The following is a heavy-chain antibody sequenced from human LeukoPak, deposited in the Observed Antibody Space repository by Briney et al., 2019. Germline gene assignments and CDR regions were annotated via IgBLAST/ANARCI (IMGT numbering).Heavy chain of an antibody. V-gene: IGHV1-69*06. CDR3: ARDKDPYCSGGSCYAGRGYYYYMDV. CDR2: IIPIFGTA. J-gene: IGHJ6*03. D-gene: IGHD2-15*01. Sequence: SVKVSCKASGGTFSSYAISWVRQAPGQGLEWMGGIIPIFGTANYAQKFQGRVTITADKSTSTAYMELSSLRSEDTAVYYYARDKDPYCSGGSCYAGRGYYYYMDVWGKGTTVTVSS. CDR1: GGTFSSYA.